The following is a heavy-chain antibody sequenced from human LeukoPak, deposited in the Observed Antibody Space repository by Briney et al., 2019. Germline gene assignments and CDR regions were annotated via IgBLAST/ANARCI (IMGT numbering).Heavy chain of an antibody. CDR1: GFTFSSYS. CDR3: ARDPYCSSTSCYYDY. J-gene: IGHJ4*02. CDR2: ISSSSSYI. D-gene: IGHD2-2*01. Sequence: GGSLRLSCAASGFTFSSYSMNWVRQAPGKGLEWVSSISSSSSYIYYADSVKGRFTISRDNAKNSLYLQMNSLRAEDTAVYYCARDPYCSSTSCYYDYWGQGTLVTVFS. V-gene: IGHV3-21*01.